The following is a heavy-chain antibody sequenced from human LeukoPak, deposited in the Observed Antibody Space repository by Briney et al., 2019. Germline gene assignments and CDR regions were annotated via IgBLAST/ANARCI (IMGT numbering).Heavy chain of an antibody. J-gene: IGHJ4*02. V-gene: IGHV3-23*01. CDR2: ISGSGGST. CDR3: AKTVIVGFDY. CDR1: GFTFSSYA. D-gene: IGHD2-21*01. Sequence: GGSLRLSCAASGFTFSSYAMSWVRQAPGKGLDSVSAISGSGGSTYYADSVKGRFTISRDNSKNTLYLQMNSLRAEDTAVYYCAKTVIVGFDYWGQGTLVTVSS.